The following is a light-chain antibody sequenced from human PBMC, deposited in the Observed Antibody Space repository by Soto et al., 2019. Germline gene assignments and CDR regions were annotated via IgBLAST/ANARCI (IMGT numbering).Light chain of an antibody. J-gene: IGLJ1*01. CDR3: SSYTSSSAYV. CDR1: SSDVGGYNY. CDR2: DVS. V-gene: IGLV2-14*01. Sequence: QSVLTQPASVSGSPGQSITISCTGTSSDVGGYNYVSWYQQHPGKAPKLMIYDVSNRPSGVSNRFSGSKSGNTASLTISGLPADDEAEDYCSSYTSSSAYVFGTWTKVTV.